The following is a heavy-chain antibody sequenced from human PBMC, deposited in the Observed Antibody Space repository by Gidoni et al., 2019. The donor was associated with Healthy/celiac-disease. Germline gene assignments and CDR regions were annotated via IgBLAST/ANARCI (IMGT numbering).Heavy chain of an antibody. J-gene: IGHJ5*02. CDR1: GGSISSGGYY. V-gene: IGHV4-31*03. CDR2: IYYSGST. Sequence: QVQLQESGPGLVQPSQTLSLPCPVSGGSISSGGYYWSWIRQHPGKGLEWSGYIYYSGSTYYNPSLKSRVTISVDTSKNQFSLKLSSVTAEDTAGYYCAREARSGYPNWFDPWGQGTLVTVSS. D-gene: IGHD3-3*01. CDR3: AREARSGYPNWFDP.